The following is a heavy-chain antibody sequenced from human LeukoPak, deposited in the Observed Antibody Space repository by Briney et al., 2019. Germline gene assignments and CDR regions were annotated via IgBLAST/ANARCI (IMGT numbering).Heavy chain of an antibody. D-gene: IGHD2-21*01. J-gene: IGHJ5*02. CDR1: GYTFTSYD. CDR2: MNPNSGNT. Sequence: ASVKVSCKASGYTFTSYDINWVRQATGRGLEWMGWMNPNSGNTGYAQKFQGRVTMTRNTSISTAYMELSSLRSEDTAVYYCARDPAIRLLGGFDPWGQGTLVTVSS. V-gene: IGHV1-8*01. CDR3: ARDPAIRLLGGFDP.